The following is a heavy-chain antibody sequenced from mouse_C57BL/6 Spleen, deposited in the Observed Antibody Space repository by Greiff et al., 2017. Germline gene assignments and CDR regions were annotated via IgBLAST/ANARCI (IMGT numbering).Heavy chain of an antibody. Sequence: LQESGAEQASPGASVKMSCKASGYTFHVYTMHWVKPRPGQGLEWIGYINPSSGYTKYNQKFKDKATLTADKSSSTAYMQLSSLTSEDSSVYYYAIYYDSSDYAMDYWGQGTSVTVSS. J-gene: IGHJ4*01. CDR3: AIYYDSSDYAMDY. D-gene: IGHD2-4*01. CDR2: INPSSGYT. CDR1: GYTFHVYT. V-gene: IGHV1-4*01.